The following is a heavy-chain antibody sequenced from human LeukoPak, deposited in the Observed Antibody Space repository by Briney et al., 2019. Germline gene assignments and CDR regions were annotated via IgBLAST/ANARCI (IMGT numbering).Heavy chain of an antibody. D-gene: IGHD6-19*01. CDR1: GFTFSNYA. J-gene: IGHJ3*02. CDR3: ARDRIAVAVDDAFDI. Sequence: PGGSLRLSCAASGFTFSNYAMSWVRQTPGKGLEWVSVISGDGYSTHYADSVKGRFTISRDNAKNSLYLQMNSLRAEDTAVYYCARDRIAVAVDDAFDIWGQGTMVTVSS. CDR2: ISGDGYST. V-gene: IGHV3-23*01.